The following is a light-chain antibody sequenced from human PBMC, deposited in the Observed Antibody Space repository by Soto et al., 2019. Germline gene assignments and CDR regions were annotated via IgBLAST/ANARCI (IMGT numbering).Light chain of an antibody. CDR1: NSDVGGYNY. CDR3: SSYTTTNTLYV. J-gene: IGLJ1*01. Sequence: QSVLTQPASVSGSPGQSITIPCTGTNSDVGGYNYVSWYQHHPGKAPKLMIYEVFNRPSGVSSRSSGSKSGSTASLTISGLQAEDEADYYCSSYTTTNTLYVFGTGTKLTVL. V-gene: IGLV2-14*01. CDR2: EVF.